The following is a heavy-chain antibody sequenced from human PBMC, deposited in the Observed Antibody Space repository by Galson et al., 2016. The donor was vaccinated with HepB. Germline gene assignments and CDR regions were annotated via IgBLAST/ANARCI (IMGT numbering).Heavy chain of an antibody. J-gene: IGHJ2*01. CDR2: IDWDDDK. CDR3: ARIRWSGSHLDAFDF. CDR1: GFSLSTSGMC. V-gene: IGHV2-70*01. Sequence: PALVKPTQTLTLTCTFSGFSLSTSGMCVIWIRQPPGKALEWLALIDWDDDKFYRTSLRARLTISKDTSKDQVVLRMTNMDPVDTATYYCARIRWSGSHLDAFDFWGRGTLVTVSS. D-gene: IGHD1-26*01.